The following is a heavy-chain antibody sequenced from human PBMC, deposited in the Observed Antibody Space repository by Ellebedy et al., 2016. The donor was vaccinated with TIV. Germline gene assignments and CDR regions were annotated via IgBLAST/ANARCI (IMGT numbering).Heavy chain of an antibody. D-gene: IGHD1-26*01. CDR3: ARATLSTAANWEYYGMDV. V-gene: IGHV1-3*01. J-gene: IGHJ6*02. CDR1: GYTFTRYA. CDR2: IDVGNGNT. Sequence: ASVKVSCKASGYTFTRYAIHWVRQAPGQRLEWMGWIDVGNGNTKYSRKFQGRVTITRDTSATTVYIELSSLRSEDTAVYYCARATLSTAANWEYYGMDVWGQGTTVTVSS.